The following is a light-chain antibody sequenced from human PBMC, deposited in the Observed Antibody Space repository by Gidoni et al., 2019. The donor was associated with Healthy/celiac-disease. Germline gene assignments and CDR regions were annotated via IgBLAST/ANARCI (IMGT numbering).Light chain of an antibody. J-gene: IGKJ4*01. CDR2: DGS. Sequence: DIQLTLPPSSLSAPVGDRVTITCQASQDISNCLNWYQQKPGKAPKLRIYDGSNLETGVPSRFSGSGSGTDFTFTISSLLPEDFATYYCQQYDNLPSLTFGGGTKVEIK. V-gene: IGKV1-33*01. CDR1: QDISNC. CDR3: QQYDNLPSLT.